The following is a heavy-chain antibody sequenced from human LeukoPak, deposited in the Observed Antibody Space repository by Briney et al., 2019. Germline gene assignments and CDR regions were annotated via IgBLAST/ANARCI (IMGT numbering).Heavy chain of an antibody. J-gene: IGHJ6*04. V-gene: IGHV3-23*01. CDR1: GFTFSTYA. CDR2: ISGSGGNT. Sequence: GGSLRLSCAASGFTFSTYAMSWVRQAPGKGLEWVSAISGSGGNTYYTDSLKGRFTISRDNAKNSLYLQMNSLRAEDTAVYYCAELGITMIGGVWGKGTTVTISS. D-gene: IGHD3-10*02. CDR3: AELGITMIGGV.